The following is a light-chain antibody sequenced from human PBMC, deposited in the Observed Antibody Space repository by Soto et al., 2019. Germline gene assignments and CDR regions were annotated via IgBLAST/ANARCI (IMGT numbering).Light chain of an antibody. CDR3: QQSNSITWT. V-gene: IGKV1-39*01. Sequence: DIQLTQSPSFLSPSIGESVTITCRTSQPISDYLNWYQQKPGKAPTLLIYTASNLQSGVPSRFSGSGSGTDFTLTISSLQPEDFATYSCQQSNSITWTFGQGTKVDIK. CDR1: QPISDY. CDR2: TAS. J-gene: IGKJ1*01.